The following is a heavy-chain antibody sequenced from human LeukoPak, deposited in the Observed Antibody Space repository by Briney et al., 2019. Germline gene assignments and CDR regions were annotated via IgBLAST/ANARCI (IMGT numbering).Heavy chain of an antibody. Sequence: ASVKVSCKASGYTFTSYYMHWVRQAPGQGLEWMGWISAYNGNTNYAQRLQGRVTMTTDTSTSTVYMELRSLTSDDTAVYYCARVPSGGPFDYWGQGTLVTVSS. V-gene: IGHV1-18*04. CDR1: GYTFTSYY. J-gene: IGHJ4*02. CDR2: ISAYNGNT. D-gene: IGHD2-15*01. CDR3: ARVPSGGPFDY.